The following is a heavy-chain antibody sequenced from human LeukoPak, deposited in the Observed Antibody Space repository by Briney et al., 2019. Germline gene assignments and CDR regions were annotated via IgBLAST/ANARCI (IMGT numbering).Heavy chain of an antibody. Sequence: LSGGSLRLSWAASGFTFSSYWMSWVRQAPGKGLEWVANIKQDGSEKYYVDSVKGRFTISRDNAKNSLYLQMNSLRAEDTAVYYCAAGTTGGWSEPFDYWGKGTLVTVSS. V-gene: IGHV3-7*01. CDR1: GFTFSSYW. CDR3: AAGTTGGWSEPFDY. J-gene: IGHJ4*02. D-gene: IGHD6-19*01. CDR2: IKQDGSEK.